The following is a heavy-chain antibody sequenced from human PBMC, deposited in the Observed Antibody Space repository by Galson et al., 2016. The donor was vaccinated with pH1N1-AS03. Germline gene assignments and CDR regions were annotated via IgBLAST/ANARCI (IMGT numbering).Heavy chain of an antibody. J-gene: IGHJ6*02. CDR3: KGAAVPYYYGMDD. D-gene: IGHD6-13*01. V-gene: IGHV3-7*03. Sequence: SLRLSCAASGFIFSNYWMSWVRQAPGKGLEWVANIKQDGSEKYYVDSVKGRFTISRDNAKDSLYMQMNTLRAEDTAVYYCKGAAVPYYYGMDDWGHGTTVIVSS. CDR2: IKQDGSEK. CDR1: GFIFSNYW.